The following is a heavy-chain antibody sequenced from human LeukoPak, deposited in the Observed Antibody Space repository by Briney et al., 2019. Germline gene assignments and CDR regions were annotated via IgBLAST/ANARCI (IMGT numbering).Heavy chain of an antibody. Sequence: PGGSLRLSCVASGLPIADFAMHWVRQAPGKGLEWVPLISGDGVSTFYADSVKGRFSISRDNSKNSLYLEMSSLRTEDAAMYYCAKESGKFDYWGQGTLVAVSS. V-gene: IGHV3-43*02. CDR2: ISGDGVST. CDR1: GLPIADFA. CDR3: AKESGKFDY. J-gene: IGHJ4*02.